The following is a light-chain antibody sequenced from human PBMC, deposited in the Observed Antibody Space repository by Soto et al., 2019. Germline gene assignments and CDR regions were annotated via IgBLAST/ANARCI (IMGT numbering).Light chain of an antibody. CDR3: QQYDNLPLT. V-gene: IGKV1-33*01. CDR2: DAS. Sequence: DIQMTQPPSSLSASVGDRVSITCRASQSISSYLNWYQQKPGKAPKLLIYDASNLETGVPSRFSGSGSGTDFTFTISSLQPEDIATYYCQQYDNLPLTFGGGTKVDIK. J-gene: IGKJ4*01. CDR1: QSISSY.